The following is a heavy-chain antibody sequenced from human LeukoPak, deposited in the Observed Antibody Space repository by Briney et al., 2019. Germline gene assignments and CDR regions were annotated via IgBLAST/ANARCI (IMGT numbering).Heavy chain of an antibody. CDR3: ARDVGGAWPFHY. CDR2: ISPTGEGT. V-gene: IGHV3-23*01. D-gene: IGHD1-26*01. Sequence: PAGGSLRLSCATSGFAFSNSSMTWVRQGPGRGLEWVSTISPTGEGTHYADSVKGRFTVSRDNSKNTLSLDMNSLRADDTATYYCARDVGGAWPFHYWGQGTRVIVSS. J-gene: IGHJ4*02. CDR1: GFAFSNSS.